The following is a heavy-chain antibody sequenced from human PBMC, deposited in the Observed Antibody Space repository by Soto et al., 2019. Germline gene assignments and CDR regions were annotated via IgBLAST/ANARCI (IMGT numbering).Heavy chain of an antibody. CDR1: GFTFSSYA. D-gene: IGHD3-3*01. CDR2: ISHDGSNK. J-gene: IGHJ6*02. V-gene: IGHV3-30-3*01. Sequence: GGSLRLSCAASGFTFSSYAMHWVRQAPGKGLEWVAVISHDGSNKYYADSVKGRFTISRDNSKNTLYLQMNSLRAEDTAVYYCARDRVEMSGYYTSYYYYYGMDVWGQGTTVTVSS. CDR3: ARDRVEMSGYYTSYYYYYGMDV.